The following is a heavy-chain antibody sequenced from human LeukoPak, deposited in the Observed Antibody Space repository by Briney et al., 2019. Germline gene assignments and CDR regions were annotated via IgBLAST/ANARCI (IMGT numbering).Heavy chain of an antibody. CDR2: IYYGGNT. CDR3: AALSGEGVKIGFDH. D-gene: IGHD3-10*01. V-gene: IGHV3-66*01. J-gene: IGHJ4*02. Sequence: GGSLRLSCAASGFTVSSNHTNWVRQAPGKGLEWVSIIYYGGNTFYADSVKGRFTISRDNSKNTLYLQMNSPRAEDTAVYYCAALSGEGVKIGFDHWGQGALVVVSS. CDR1: GFTVSSNH.